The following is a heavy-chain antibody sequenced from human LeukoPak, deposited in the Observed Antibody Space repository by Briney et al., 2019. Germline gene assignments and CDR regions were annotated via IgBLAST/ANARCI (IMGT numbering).Heavy chain of an antibody. V-gene: IGHV4-59*12. D-gene: IGHD2-2*01. J-gene: IGHJ4*02. CDR2: IYYSGST. CDR3: ARRRLVAGRYFDY. CDR1: GGSISSYY. Sequence: PSETLSLTCTVSGGSISSYYWSWIRQPPGKGLEWIGYIYYSGSTNYNPSLKSRVTISVDTSKNQFSLKLSSVTAADTAVYYCARRRLVAGRYFDYWGQGTLVTVSS.